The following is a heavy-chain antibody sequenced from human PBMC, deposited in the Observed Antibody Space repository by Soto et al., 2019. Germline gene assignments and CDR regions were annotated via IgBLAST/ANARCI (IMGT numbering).Heavy chain of an antibody. J-gene: IGHJ5*02. CDR3: ASGLRKNYYDSSGYYT. CDR2: IYYSGST. CDR1: GGSISSGGYY. D-gene: IGHD3-22*01. V-gene: IGHV4-31*03. Sequence: PSETLSLTCTVSGGSISSGGYYWSWIRQHPGKGLEWIGYIYYSGSTYYNPSLKSRVTISVDTSKNQFSLKLSSVTAADTAVYYCASGLRKNYYDSSGYYTWGQGTLVTVSS.